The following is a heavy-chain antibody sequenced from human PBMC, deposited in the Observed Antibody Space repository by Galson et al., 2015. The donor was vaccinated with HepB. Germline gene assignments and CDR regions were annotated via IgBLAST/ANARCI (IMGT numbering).Heavy chain of an antibody. J-gene: IGHJ3*02. CDR3: GRVMNEYGDPVALDI. D-gene: IGHD4-17*01. V-gene: IGHV3-11*01. CDR1: GFTFSDYY. CDR2: INGSGDGI. Sequence: SLRLSCAASGFTFSDYYMSWIRQAPGKGLEWVSYINGSGDGIYYADSVKGRFTISRDNAKNSLYLQMNSLRAEDTAVYSCGRVMNEYGDPVALDIWGQGTMVTVSS.